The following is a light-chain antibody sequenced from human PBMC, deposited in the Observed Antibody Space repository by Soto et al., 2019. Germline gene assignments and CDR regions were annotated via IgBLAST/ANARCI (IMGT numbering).Light chain of an antibody. CDR2: GAS. V-gene: IGKV3D-20*02. J-gene: IGKJ5*01. CDR1: ESLRSSY. Sequence: TKSAVTLSLSQGHRATLSCRSIESLRSSYFSWCQQQHGQGPTLLIYGASSRATGVPDRFSGSGSGTDFTLTISMLEPEDVAVYYCQQRVNWPPITFGQGTRLEIK. CDR3: QQRVNWPPIT.